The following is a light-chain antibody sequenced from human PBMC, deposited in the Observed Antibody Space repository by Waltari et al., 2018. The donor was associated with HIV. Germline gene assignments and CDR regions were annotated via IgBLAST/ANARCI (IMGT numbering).Light chain of an antibody. CDR1: SSDVGGYNY. Sequence: QSALTQPASVSGSPGQSITISCTGTSSDVGGYNYVSWYQQHPGKAPKLMIYDVSKRPSGVSNRFSGSKSGNPASLTISGLQAEDEADYYCHSADASGIYQDFGGGTKLTVL. CDR3: HSADASGIYQD. V-gene: IGLV2-14*01. CDR2: DVS. J-gene: IGLJ2*01.